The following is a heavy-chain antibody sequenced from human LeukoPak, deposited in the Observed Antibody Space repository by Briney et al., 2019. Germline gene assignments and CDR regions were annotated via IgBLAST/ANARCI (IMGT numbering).Heavy chain of an antibody. J-gene: IGHJ4*02. CDR3: ARGYCRMDFDH. Sequence: SETLSLTCTVSGGSISSYYWSWIRQPPGKGLEWIGYIYYSGSTNYNPSLKSRVTISVDTSKNQFSLKLSSVTAADTAVYYCARGYCRMDFDHWGQGTLVTVSS. CDR1: GGSISSYY. CDR2: IYYSGST. V-gene: IGHV4-59*01. D-gene: IGHD3-22*01.